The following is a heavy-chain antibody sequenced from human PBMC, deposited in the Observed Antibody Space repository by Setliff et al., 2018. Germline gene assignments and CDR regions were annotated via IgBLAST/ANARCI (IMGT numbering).Heavy chain of an antibody. V-gene: IGHV3-7*01. CDR3: SSYLVS. Sequence: GGSLRLSCAVSGFTFSNFWMSWVRQAPGKGLEWVANIHQNGSWIYYVDSVRGRFSISRDNARNSLYLQMNSLRVDDTAVYYCSSYLVSWGQGALVTVSS. CDR1: GFTFSNFW. D-gene: IGHD2-21*01. CDR2: IHQNGSWI. J-gene: IGHJ4*02.